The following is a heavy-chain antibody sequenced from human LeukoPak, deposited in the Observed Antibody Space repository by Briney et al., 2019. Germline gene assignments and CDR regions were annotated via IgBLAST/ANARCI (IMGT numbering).Heavy chain of an antibody. CDR3: ASWVYPRATVTVLDV. J-gene: IGHJ6*02. CDR2: IYHSGST. V-gene: IGHV4-4*02. D-gene: IGHD4-17*01. Sequence: SGTLSLTCAVSGGSISSSNWWSWVRQPPGKGLEWIGEIYHSGSTNYNPSLKSRVTISVDKSKNQFSLKLSSVTAADTAVYYCASWVYPRATVTVLDVWGQGTTVTVSS. CDR1: GGSISSSNW.